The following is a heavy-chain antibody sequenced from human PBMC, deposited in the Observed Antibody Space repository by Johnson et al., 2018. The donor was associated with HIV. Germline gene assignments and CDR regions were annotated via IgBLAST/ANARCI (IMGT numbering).Heavy chain of an antibody. J-gene: IGHJ3*01. V-gene: IGHV3-11*04. D-gene: IGHD2-21*01. CDR2: ISTSGGTL. Sequence: QVQLVESGGGLVKACLSLRLSCSASFFIFNDYYMSCIRQAPWKGLELLSYISTSGGTLYYADSVKDRFTIFRDNAKSSLYLQMNSLRVEDTAIYYCARRMVVGYHALDFWGQGTVVSVPS. CDR3: ARRMVVGYHALDF. CDR1: FFIFNDYY.